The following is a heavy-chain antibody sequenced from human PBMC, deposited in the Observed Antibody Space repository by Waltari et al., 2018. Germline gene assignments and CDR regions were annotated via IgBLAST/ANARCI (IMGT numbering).Heavy chain of an antibody. J-gene: IGHJ1*01. CDR3: AKDSPILTL. Sequence: EVQLVESGGGLVQPGRSLRLSCAASGFTFDDYAMHWVRQAPGKGLEWVSGISWNSGSIGYADSVKGRFTISRDNAKNSLYLQMNSLRAEDTAIYYCAKDSPILTLWGQGTLVTVSS. D-gene: IGHD2-21*01. CDR1: GFTFDDYA. V-gene: IGHV3-9*01. CDR2: ISWNSGSI.